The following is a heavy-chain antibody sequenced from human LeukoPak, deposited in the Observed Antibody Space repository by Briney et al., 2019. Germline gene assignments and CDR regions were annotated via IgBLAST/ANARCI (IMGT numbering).Heavy chain of an antibody. CDR3: ARSGHPDYDFWSGYYADY. V-gene: IGHV3-21*01. D-gene: IGHD3-3*01. J-gene: IGHJ4*02. Sequence: GGSLRLSCAASGFIFSSYSMNWVRQAPGKGLEWVSSISSSSSYIYYADSVKGRFTISRDNAKNSLYLQMNSLRAEDTAVYYCARSGHPDYDFWSGYYADYWGQGTLVTVSS. CDR2: ISSSSSYI. CDR1: GFIFSSYS.